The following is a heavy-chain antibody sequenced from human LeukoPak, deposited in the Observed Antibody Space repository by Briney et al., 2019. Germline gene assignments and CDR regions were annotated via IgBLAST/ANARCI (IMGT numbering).Heavy chain of an antibody. Sequence: PGGSLRLSCAASGFTFSSYWMSWVRQAPGKGLEWVANIKQDGSEKYYVDSVKGRFTISRDNAKNSLYLQMNSLRAEDTAVYYCARDSYDFWSGPTPYYFDYWGQGTLVTVSS. CDR3: ARDSYDFWSGPTPYYFDY. V-gene: IGHV3-7*01. CDR2: IKQDGSEK. J-gene: IGHJ4*02. D-gene: IGHD3-3*01. CDR1: GFTFSSYW.